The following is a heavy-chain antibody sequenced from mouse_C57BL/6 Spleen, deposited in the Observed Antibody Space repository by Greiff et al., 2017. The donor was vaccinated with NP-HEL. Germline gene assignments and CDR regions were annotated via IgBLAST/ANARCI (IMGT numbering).Heavy chain of an antibody. Sequence: QVQLKQPGAELVMPGASVKLSCKASGYTFTSYWMHWVKQRPGQGLEWIGEIDPSDSYTNYNQKFKGKSTLTVDKSSSTAYMQLSSLTSEDSAVYYCARSGVATRFAYWGQGTLVTVSA. CDR2: IDPSDSYT. J-gene: IGHJ3*01. CDR3: ARSGVATRFAY. V-gene: IGHV1-69*01. D-gene: IGHD1-1*01. CDR1: GYTFTSYW.